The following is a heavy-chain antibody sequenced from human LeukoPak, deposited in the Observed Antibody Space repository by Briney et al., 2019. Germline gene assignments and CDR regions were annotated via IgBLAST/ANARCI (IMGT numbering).Heavy chain of an antibody. CDR1: GFTVRTTY. D-gene: IGHD3-16*01. V-gene: IGHV3-53*04. J-gene: IGHJ5*02. Sequence: GGSLRLSCDVSGFTVRTTYMSWVRQPPGKGLEWVSILYRAGATYYADAVKGRFTISRHDSKNTLFLHMDGLRPEDTAVYYCARGDYYDDCGYSAWGLVTLVTVSA. CDR3: ARGDYYDDCGYSA. CDR2: LYRAGAT.